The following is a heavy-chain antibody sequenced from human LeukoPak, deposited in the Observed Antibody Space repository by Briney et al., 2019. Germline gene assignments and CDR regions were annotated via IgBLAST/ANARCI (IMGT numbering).Heavy chain of an antibody. Sequence: GESLRLSCAASGFIFKKYWMNWVRQVPGKGLECLANIKEDGSETYYADSVKGRFTISRDNAKNSLYLQMNSLRAEDTAVYYCARYRLGGYSYGYWGQGTLVTVSS. CDR1: GFIFKKYW. J-gene: IGHJ4*02. V-gene: IGHV3-7*01. D-gene: IGHD5-18*01. CDR2: IKEDGSET. CDR3: ARYRLGGYSYGY.